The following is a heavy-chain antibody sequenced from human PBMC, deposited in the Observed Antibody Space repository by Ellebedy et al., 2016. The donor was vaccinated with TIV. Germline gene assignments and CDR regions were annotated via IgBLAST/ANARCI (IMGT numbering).Heavy chain of an antibody. Sequence: MPSETLSLTCSVSGGSINNYYWTWIRQPPGQGLAWIGDVHHSGISHIHPSLKSRVTLSLDTSKNQFSLDLSSVTAADTATYYCARDLGRYGMDVWGQGTTVTVSS. V-gene: IGHV4-59*01. CDR3: ARDLGRYGMDV. CDR1: GGSINNYY. CDR2: VHHSGIS. J-gene: IGHJ6*02.